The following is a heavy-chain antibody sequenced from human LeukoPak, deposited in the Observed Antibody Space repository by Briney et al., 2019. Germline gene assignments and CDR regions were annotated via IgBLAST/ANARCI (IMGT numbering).Heavy chain of an antibody. CDR2: IYTSGST. CDR1: GGSISSYY. J-gene: IGHJ5*02. CDR3: AKGAGPPWFDP. V-gene: IGHV4-4*07. D-gene: IGHD6-19*01. Sequence: PSETLSLTCTVSGGSISSYYWSWIRQPAGKGLEWIGRIYTSGSTNYNPSLTSRVTISVDTSKNQLSMKLSSVTAADTAVYYCAKGAGPPWFDPWGQGILVTVSS.